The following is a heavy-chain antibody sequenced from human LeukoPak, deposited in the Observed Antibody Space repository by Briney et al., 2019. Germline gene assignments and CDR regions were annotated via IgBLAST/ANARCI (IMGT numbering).Heavy chain of an antibody. CDR1: GGSFSGYY. Sequence: SETLSLTCAVYGGSFSGYYWSWIRQPPGKGLEWIGEINHSGSTNYNPSLKSRVTISVDTSKNQFSPKLSSVTAADTAVYYCARRFFYSSGWYGFDYWGQGTLVTVSS. D-gene: IGHD6-19*01. CDR3: ARRFFYSSGWYGFDY. J-gene: IGHJ4*02. CDR2: INHSGST. V-gene: IGHV4-34*01.